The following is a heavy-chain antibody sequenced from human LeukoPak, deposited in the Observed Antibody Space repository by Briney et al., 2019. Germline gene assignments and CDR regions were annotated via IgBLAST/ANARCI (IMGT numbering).Heavy chain of an antibody. CDR3: ARDRDLGRRDGYNWWFDP. CDR2: IIPILGIA. CDR1: GGTFSGYA. V-gene: IGHV1-69*04. J-gene: IGHJ5*02. Sequence: SVKVSCKASGGTFSGYAISWVRQAPGQGLEWMGRIIPILGIANYAQKFQGRVTITADKSTSTAYMELSSLRSEDTAVYYCARDRDLGRRDGYNWWFDPWGQGTLVTVSS. D-gene: IGHD5-24*01.